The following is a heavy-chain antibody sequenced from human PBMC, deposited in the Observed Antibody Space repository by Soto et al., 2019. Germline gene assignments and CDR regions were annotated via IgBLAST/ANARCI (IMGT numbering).Heavy chain of an antibody. CDR1: GFTFGDYA. J-gene: IGHJ6*03. Sequence: GGSLRLSCTASGFTFGDYAMSWFRQAPGKGLEWVGFIRSKAYGGTTEYAASVKGRFTISRDDSKSIAYLQMNSLKTEDTAVYYCTRDIVATIVDYYYYYMDVWGKGTTVTVSS. V-gene: IGHV3-49*03. CDR2: IRSKAYGGTT. CDR3: TRDIVATIVDYYYYYMDV. D-gene: IGHD5-12*01.